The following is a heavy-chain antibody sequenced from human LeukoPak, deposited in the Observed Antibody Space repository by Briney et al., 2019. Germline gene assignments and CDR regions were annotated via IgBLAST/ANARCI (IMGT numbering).Heavy chain of an antibody. CDR1: GFTFSSIA. J-gene: IGHJ4*02. D-gene: IGHD6-13*01. CDR2: ISESGGST. Sequence: GGSLRLSCAASGFTFSSIAMSWVRQAPGKGLEWVLGISESGGSTYYADSVKGRFTISRDNSRNTLYLQMNSLRADDTAIYYCGKGRDSSSWYAFDYWGQGTLVTVSS. CDR3: GKGRDSSSWYAFDY. V-gene: IGHV3-23*01.